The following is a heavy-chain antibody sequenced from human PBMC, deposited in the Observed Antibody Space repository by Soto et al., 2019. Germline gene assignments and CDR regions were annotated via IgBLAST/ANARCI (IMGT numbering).Heavy chain of an antibody. V-gene: IGHV1-2*02. CDR1: GYTFTGYY. Sequence: AASVKVSCKASGYTFTGYYMHWVRQAPGQGLEWMGWINPNSGGTNYAQKFQGRVTMTRDTSISTAYMELSRLRSDDTAVYYCASLGYCSSTSCYTVPYYYYGMDVWGQGXTVTVYS. CDR2: INPNSGGT. J-gene: IGHJ6*02. D-gene: IGHD2-2*02. CDR3: ASLGYCSSTSCYTVPYYYYGMDV.